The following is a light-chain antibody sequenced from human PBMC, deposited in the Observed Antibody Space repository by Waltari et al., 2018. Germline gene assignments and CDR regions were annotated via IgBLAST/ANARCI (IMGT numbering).Light chain of an antibody. V-gene: IGKV1-5*03. CDR2: KAS. J-gene: IGKJ2*01. CDR3: QQYHSSSNT. CDR1: QSITIW. Sequence: DIQLTQSPSTLSASVGDTFTITSRASQSITIWLAWYQQKPGKSPKLLAQKASSLESGVPSRFSVSGSGTEFRLTINSLQPDDFATYYCQQYHSSSNTFGQGTKLEI.